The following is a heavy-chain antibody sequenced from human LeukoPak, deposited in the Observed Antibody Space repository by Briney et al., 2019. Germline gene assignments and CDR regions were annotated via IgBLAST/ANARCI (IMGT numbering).Heavy chain of an antibody. CDR1: GYSFTSYW. J-gene: IGHJ3*01. D-gene: IGHD3-22*01. Sequence: GESLKISCKGSGYSFTSYWIGWVRQMPGKGLEWMGIIYPGDSDTRYSPSFQGQVNISADKSISTAYLQWISLTASDTAMYYCARIYYYDSSGSLLGAFDLWGHGTMVTVSS. CDR3: ARIYYYDSSGSLLGAFDL. CDR2: IYPGDSDT. V-gene: IGHV5-51*01.